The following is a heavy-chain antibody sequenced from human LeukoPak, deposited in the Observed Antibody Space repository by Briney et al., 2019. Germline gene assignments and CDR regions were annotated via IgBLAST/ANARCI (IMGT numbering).Heavy chain of an antibody. V-gene: IGHV3-48*03. Sequence: GGSLRLSCAASGLIFSSYEMNWVRQAPGKGLEWVSHISSSSSSISYADSVKGRFTISRDNAKNSLFLQMNSLRAEDTAVYYCARRYCSSTSCLFDYWGQGTLVTVSS. CDR2: ISSSSSSI. D-gene: IGHD2-2*01. CDR3: ARRYCSSTSCLFDY. J-gene: IGHJ4*02. CDR1: GLIFSSYE.